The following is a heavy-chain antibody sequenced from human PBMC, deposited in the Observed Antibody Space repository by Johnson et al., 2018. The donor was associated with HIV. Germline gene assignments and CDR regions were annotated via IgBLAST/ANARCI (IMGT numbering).Heavy chain of an antibody. CDR2: IYSGGST. D-gene: IGHD3-22*01. Sequence: EVQLVESGGGLVQPGGSLRLSCAASGFTVSSNYMSWVRQAPGKGLEWVSVIYSGGSTYYADSVKGRFTISRDNSKNTLYLQMNSLRAEDTAVYYCARGLGSYSSGYPMLDAFDIWGQGTMVTVSS. J-gene: IGHJ3*02. CDR3: ARGLGSYSSGYPMLDAFDI. CDR1: GFTVSSNY. V-gene: IGHV3-66*02.